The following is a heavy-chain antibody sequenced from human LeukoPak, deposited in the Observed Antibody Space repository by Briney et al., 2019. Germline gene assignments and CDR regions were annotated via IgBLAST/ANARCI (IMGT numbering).Heavy chain of an antibody. J-gene: IGHJ4*02. CDR1: GGPFSGYY. V-gene: IGHV4-34*01. D-gene: IGHD1-26*01. CDR3: AILDDN. Sequence: PSETLSLTCAVYGGPFSGYYWSWIRQPPGKGLEWIGEINHSGSTNYNTSLKSRVTISVDTSKNQFSLKLSSVTAADTAVYYCAILDDNWGQGTLVTVSS. CDR2: INHSGST.